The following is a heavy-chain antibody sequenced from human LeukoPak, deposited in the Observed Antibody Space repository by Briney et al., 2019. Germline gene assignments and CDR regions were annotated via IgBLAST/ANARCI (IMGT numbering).Heavy chain of an antibody. CDR2: INPSGGST. V-gene: IGHV1-46*01. J-gene: IGHJ6*02. D-gene: IGHD6-13*01. Sequence: ASVTVSCKASGYTFTGYYMHWVRQAPGQGLEWMGLINPSGGSTSYAQKFQGRVTMTRDTSTSTVYMELSSLRSEDTAVYYCAREKYSSSWSLGYYYYYGMDVWGQGTTVTVSS. CDR3: AREKYSSSWSLGYYYYYGMDV. CDR1: GYTFTGYY.